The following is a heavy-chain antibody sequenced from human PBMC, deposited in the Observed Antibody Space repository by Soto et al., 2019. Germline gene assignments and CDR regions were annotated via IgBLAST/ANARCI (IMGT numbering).Heavy chain of an antibody. V-gene: IGHV1-18*01. CDR2: ISAYNGNT. D-gene: IGHD3-9*01. J-gene: IGHJ5*02. CDR3: AREKELRYFDWFIPPWIDP. CDR1: GYTFTSYG. Sequence: GASVKVSCKASGYTFTSYGISWVRQAPGQGLEWMGWISAYNGNTNYAQKLQGRVTMTTDTSTSTAYMELRSLRSDDTAVYYCAREKELRYFDWFIPPWIDPWGQGTLVTVSS.